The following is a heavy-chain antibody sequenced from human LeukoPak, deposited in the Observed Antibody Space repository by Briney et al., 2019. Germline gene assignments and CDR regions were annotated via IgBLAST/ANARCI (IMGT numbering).Heavy chain of an antibody. CDR3: AKDWRRFGELFTGFHGMDV. J-gene: IGHJ6*02. Sequence: PGGSLRLSRAASGFTFSSYGMHWVRQAPGKGLEWVAVISYDGSNKYYADSVKGRFTISRDNSKNTLYLQMNSLRAEDTAVYYCAKDWRRFGELFTGFHGMDVWGQGTTVTVSS. CDR1: GFTFSSYG. CDR2: ISYDGSNK. D-gene: IGHD3-10*01. V-gene: IGHV3-30*18.